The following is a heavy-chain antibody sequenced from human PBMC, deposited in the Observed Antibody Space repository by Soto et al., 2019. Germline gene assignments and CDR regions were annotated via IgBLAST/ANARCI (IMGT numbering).Heavy chain of an antibody. V-gene: IGHV3-23*01. Sequence: GSLRLSCAVSGFTLSSYAMTWVRQAPGKGLEWVSAISGTGGRTFYTDSVKGRFTISRDNSMNMLYLQMNSLRAEDTAFYYCAKDTGFTGSYGSYYFDSWGQGTMVTVSS. CDR1: GFTLSSYA. J-gene: IGHJ4*02. D-gene: IGHD1-26*01. CDR3: AKDTGFTGSYGSYYFDS. CDR2: ISGTGGRT.